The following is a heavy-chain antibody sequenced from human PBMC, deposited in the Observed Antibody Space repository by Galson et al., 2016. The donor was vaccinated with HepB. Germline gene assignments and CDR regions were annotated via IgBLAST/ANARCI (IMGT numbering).Heavy chain of an antibody. Sequence: SVKVSCKASGGGFSNYVISWVRQAPGQGFEYMGGIIPMLATATYALKFQGRVTINVDESRSTAYMELNTLGSEDTAVYYCARLRHLGDLSFPLFDYWGPGTLVTLS. CDR3: ARLRHLGDLSFPLFDY. CDR2: IIPMLATA. V-gene: IGHV1-69*13. CDR1: GGGFSNYV. J-gene: IGHJ4*02. D-gene: IGHD3-16*02.